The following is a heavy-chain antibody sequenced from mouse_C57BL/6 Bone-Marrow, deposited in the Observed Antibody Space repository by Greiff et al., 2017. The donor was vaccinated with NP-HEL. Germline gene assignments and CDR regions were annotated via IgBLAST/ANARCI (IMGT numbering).Heavy chain of an antibody. CDR3: ARYHYSNSYFDY. CDR1: GYTFTSYG. Sequence: QLQQSGAELARPGASVKLSCKASGYTFTSYGISWVKQRTGQGLEWIGEIYPRSGNTYYNEKFKGKATLTADKSSSTAYMELRSLTSEDSAVYFCARYHYSNSYFDYWGQGTTLTVSS. D-gene: IGHD2-5*01. CDR2: IYPRSGNT. J-gene: IGHJ2*01. V-gene: IGHV1-81*01.